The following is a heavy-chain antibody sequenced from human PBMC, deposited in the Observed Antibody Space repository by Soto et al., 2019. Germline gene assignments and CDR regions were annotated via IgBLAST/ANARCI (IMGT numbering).Heavy chain of an antibody. CDR3: ARIHQTGSPRKYYFDY. Sequence: SGPPRVNPRQALTLTCTFAGFSLSTSGMCVSWIRQPPGKALEWLARIDWDDDKYYSTSLKTRLTISKDTSKNQVVLTMTNMDPVDTATYYCARIHQTGSPRKYYFDYWGQGTLVTVSS. V-gene: IGHV2-70*11. CDR1: GFSLSTSGMC. J-gene: IGHJ4*02. CDR2: IDWDDDK. D-gene: IGHD1-1*01.